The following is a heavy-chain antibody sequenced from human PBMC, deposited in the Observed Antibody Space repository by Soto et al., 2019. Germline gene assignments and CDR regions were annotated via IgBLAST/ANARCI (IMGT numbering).Heavy chain of an antibody. J-gene: IGHJ4*02. V-gene: IGHV3-23*01. Sequence: EVQLLETGGGLVQPGGSLRLSCAASGFTFSSYAMSWVRQAPGKGLEWVSAISGSGGSTYYADSVKGRFTISRDNSKNTLYLQMNSLRAEDTAVYYCAPHLWFGELYYWGQGTLVTVSS. D-gene: IGHD3-10*01. CDR2: ISGSGGST. CDR1: GFTFSSYA. CDR3: APHLWFGELYY.